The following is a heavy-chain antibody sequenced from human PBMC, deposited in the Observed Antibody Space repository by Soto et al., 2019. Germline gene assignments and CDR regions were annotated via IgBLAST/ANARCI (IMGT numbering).Heavy chain of an antibody. V-gene: IGHV1-2*04. Sequence: ASVKVSCKASGYTFTGYYMHWVRQAPGQGLEWMGWINPNSGGTNYAQKFQGWVTMTRDTSISTAYMELSRLRSDDTAVYYCARDERWGSPYYYYGMDVWGQGTTVTVSS. CDR2: INPNSGGT. D-gene: IGHD1-1*01. J-gene: IGHJ6*02. CDR3: ARDERWGSPYYYYGMDV. CDR1: GYTFTGYY.